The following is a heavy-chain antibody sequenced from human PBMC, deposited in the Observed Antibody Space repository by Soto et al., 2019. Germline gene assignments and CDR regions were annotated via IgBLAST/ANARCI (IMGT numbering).Heavy chain of an antibody. CDR1: GFTFGSYA. V-gene: IGHV3-30-3*01. J-gene: IGHJ6*02. D-gene: IGHD6-13*01. CDR3: ASTKTPIAAAGTSPYYYYGMDV. CDR2: ISYDGSNK. Sequence: GGSLRLSCAASGFTFGSYAMHWVRQAPGKGLEWVAVISYDGSNKYYADSVKGRFTISRDNSKNTLYLQMNSLRAEDTAVYYCASTKTPIAAAGTSPYYYYGMDVWGQGTTVTVSS.